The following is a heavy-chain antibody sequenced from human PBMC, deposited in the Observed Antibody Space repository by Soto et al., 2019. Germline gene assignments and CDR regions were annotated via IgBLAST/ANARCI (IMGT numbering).Heavy chain of an antibody. CDR3: ARFRRDGYNLDY. J-gene: IGHJ4*02. D-gene: IGHD5-12*01. Sequence: EVQLVESGGGLVKPGGSLRLSCAASGFTFSSYSMNWVRQAPGKGLEWVSSISSSTSYMYYADSVKGRFTISRDNARISLYLLMNSLRAEDTAVYYCARFRRDGYNLDYWGQGTLVTVSS. CDR1: GFTFSSYS. V-gene: IGHV3-21*01. CDR2: ISSSTSYM.